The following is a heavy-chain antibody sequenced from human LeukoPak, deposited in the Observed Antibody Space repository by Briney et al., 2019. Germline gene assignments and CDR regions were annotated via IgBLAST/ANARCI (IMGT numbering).Heavy chain of an antibody. CDR3: AKDRVAQLWLNMGAFDI. CDR1: GFTFDDYA. Sequence: GGSLRLSCAASGFTFDDYAMHWVRQAPGKGLEWVSGISWNSGSIDYADSVKGRFTISRDNARNSLYLQMNSLGAEDMALYYCAKDRVAQLWLNMGAFDIWGQGTMVTVSS. D-gene: IGHD5-18*01. CDR2: ISWNSGSI. V-gene: IGHV3-9*03. J-gene: IGHJ3*02.